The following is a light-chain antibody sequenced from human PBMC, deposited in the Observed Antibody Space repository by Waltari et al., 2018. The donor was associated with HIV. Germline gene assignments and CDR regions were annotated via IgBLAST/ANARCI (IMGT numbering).Light chain of an antibody. CDR1: SGHNSYA. J-gene: IGLJ3*02. Sequence: QLVLTQSPSASASLGASVKLTCTLSSGHNSYAIAWHQQQPEKGPRFLMKVNSDGSHNKGDGIPDRFSGSSSGAERYLTISSLQSEDEADHHCQTWDTDTQVFGGGTKVTVL. V-gene: IGLV4-69*02. CDR2: VNSDGSH. CDR3: QTWDTDTQV.